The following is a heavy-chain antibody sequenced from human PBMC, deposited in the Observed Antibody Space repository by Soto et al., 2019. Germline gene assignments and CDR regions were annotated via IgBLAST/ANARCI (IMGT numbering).Heavy chain of an antibody. Sequence: PGGSLRLSCSASVFTFSSYAMHWVRQAPGKGLEYASGSSSNGGTTYYVDSVKGRFIISRDNSKNTLYLQLSSLRTEDTAVYYCVKDPGAVTGDEYFQHWGLGTLVTVS. V-gene: IGHV3-64D*06. D-gene: IGHD6-19*01. CDR1: VFTFSSYA. CDR3: VKDPGAVTGDEYFQH. CDR2: SSSNGGTT. J-gene: IGHJ1*01.